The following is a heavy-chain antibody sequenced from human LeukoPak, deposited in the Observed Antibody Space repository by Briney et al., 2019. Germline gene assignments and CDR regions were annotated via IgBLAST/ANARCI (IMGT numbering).Heavy chain of an antibody. V-gene: IGHV1-69*06. CDR3: ARCGYYDILTGYLHYYYYMDV. D-gene: IGHD3-9*01. J-gene: IGHJ6*03. CDR2: IIPIFGTA. Sequence: SVKVSCKASGGTFSSYAISWVRQAPGQGLEWMGGIIPIFGTANYAQKFQGRVTITADKSTSTAYMELSSLRSEDTAVYYCARCGYYDILTGYLHYYYYMDVWGKGTTVTVSS. CDR1: GGTFSSYA.